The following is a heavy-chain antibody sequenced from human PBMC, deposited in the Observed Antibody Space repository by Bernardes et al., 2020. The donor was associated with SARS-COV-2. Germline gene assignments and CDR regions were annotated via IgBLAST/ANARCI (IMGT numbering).Heavy chain of an antibody. D-gene: IGHD5-12*01. CDR2: SSPSGVTT. CDR3: AKDRLWLQSQDPLEY. V-gene: IGHV3-23*01. J-gene: IGHJ4*02. Sequence: GGSLRLSCAASGFTFTTYPMNWVRQAPGKGLEWVSSSSPSGVTTNYADSVRGRFTISRDNPKNTLYLQMNRLRAEDAAVYYCAKDRLWLQSQDPLEYRGQGTLVTVSS. CDR1: GFTFTTYP.